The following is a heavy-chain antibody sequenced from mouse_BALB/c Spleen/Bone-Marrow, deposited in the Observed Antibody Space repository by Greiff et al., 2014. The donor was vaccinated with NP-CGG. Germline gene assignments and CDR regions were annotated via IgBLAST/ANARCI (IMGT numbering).Heavy chain of an antibody. CDR2: INPNNGGT. D-gene: IGHD1-2*01. CDR3: ARSGYYGPWFAY. J-gene: IGHJ3*01. CDR1: GYTFTDYN. V-gene: IGHV1-18*01. Sequence: VQLKESGPELVKPGASVKIPCKASGYTFTDYNMDWVKQSHGKSLEWIGDINPNNGGTIYNQKFKGKATLTVDKSSSTAYMELRSLTSEDTAVYYCARSGYYGPWFAYWGQGTLVTVSA.